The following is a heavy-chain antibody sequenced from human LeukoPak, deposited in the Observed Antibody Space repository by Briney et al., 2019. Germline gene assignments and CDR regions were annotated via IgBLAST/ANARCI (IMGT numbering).Heavy chain of an antibody. V-gene: IGHV4-34*01. CDR1: GGSYSGYY. CDR3: ARVRNWFDP. J-gene: IGHJ5*02. Sequence: SETLSLTCAVYGGSYSGYYWSWIRQPPGKGLEWIGEINHSGSTNYNPSLKSRVTISVDTSKNQFSLKLSSVTAADTAVYYCARVRNWFDPWGQGTLVTVSS. CDR2: INHSGST.